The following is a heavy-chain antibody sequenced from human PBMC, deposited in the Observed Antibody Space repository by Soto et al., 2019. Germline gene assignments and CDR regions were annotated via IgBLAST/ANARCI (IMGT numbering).Heavy chain of an antibody. CDR3: ARSVEGHFDY. V-gene: IGHV3-48*02. Sequence: EVQLVESGGHLVQPGGSLRLSCAASGFRFSIYRMNWVRQAPGKGLEWSAYITSDTKTIKYADSVKGRFTISRDNGKNSVYLHMNSLRDEETAVYYCARSVEGHFDYWGQGTVVTVSA. CDR1: GFRFSIYR. CDR2: ITSDTKTI. D-gene: IGHD6-19*01. J-gene: IGHJ4*02.